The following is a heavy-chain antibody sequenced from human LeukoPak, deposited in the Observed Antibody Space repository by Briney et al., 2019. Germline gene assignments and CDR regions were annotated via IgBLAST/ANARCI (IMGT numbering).Heavy chain of an antibody. J-gene: IGHJ3*02. CDR3: ARLANCGGDCYAFDI. CDR1: GGSISSYY. D-gene: IGHD2-21*02. CDR2: IYYSGST. V-gene: IGHV4-59*08. Sequence: SETLSLTCTVSGGSISSYYWSWIRQPPGKGLEWIGYIYYSGSTNYNPSLKSRVTISADTSKNQFSLKLSSVSAADTAVYYCARLANCGGDCYAFDIWGQGTMVTVSS.